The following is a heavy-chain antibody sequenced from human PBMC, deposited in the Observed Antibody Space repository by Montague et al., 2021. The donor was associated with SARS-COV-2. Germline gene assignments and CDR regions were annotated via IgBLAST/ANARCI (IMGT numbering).Heavy chain of an antibody. CDR2: IYYSGST. CDR1: GGSISSNSYY. J-gene: IGHJ3*02. Sequence: SETLSLTCTVSGGSISSNSYYWGWMRQPQGKGLEWIGYIYYSGSTNSNPSLKSRVTISVDTSQNQLSLKLSSVTAAATAVYYCASGSGWMGNAFDIWGQGTMVTVSS. V-gene: IGHV4-61*05. D-gene: IGHD6-19*01. CDR3: ASGSGWMGNAFDI.